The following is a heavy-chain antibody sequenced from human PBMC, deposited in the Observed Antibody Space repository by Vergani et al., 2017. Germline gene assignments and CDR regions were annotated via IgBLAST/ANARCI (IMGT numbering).Heavy chain of an antibody. CDR1: GGSISSYY. CDR3: ARQVDDFWSGYGYYYMDV. V-gene: IGHV4-59*01. D-gene: IGHD3-3*01. J-gene: IGHJ6*03. Sequence: QVQLQVSGPGLVKPSETLSLTCTVSGGSISSYYWSWIRQPPGKGLEWIGYIYYSGSTNYNPSLKSRVTISVDTSKNQFSLKLSSVTAADTAVYYCARQVDDFWSGYGYYYMDVWGKGTTVTVSS. CDR2: IYYSGST.